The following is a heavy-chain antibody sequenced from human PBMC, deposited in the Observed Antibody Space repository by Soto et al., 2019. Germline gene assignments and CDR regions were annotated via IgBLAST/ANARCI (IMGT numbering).Heavy chain of an antibody. J-gene: IGHJ6*02. D-gene: IGHD3-3*01. CDR2: ISYDGSNK. V-gene: IGHV3-30*18. CDR3: AKTSKGYDFWSGYYTGYYYYYGMDV. Sequence: QVQLVESGGGVVQPGRSLRLSCAASGFTFSSYGMHWVRQAPGKGLEWVAVISYDGSNKYYADSVKGRFTISRDNSKNTLYLQMNSLRAEDTAVYYCAKTSKGYDFWSGYYTGYYYYYGMDVWGQGTTVTVSS. CDR1: GFTFSSYG.